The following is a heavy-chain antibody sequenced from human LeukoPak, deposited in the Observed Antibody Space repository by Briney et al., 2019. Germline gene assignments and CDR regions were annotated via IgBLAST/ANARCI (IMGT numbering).Heavy chain of an antibody. V-gene: IGHV3-73*01. CDR1: GFTFSGSV. CDR2: IRSKTNNDAT. D-gene: IGHD2-21*02. J-gene: IGHJ4*02. CDR3: TRRAYCGDDCYSGLDY. Sequence: GGSLRLSCAASGFTFSGSVMHWVRQPSGKRLEWVGRIRSKTNNDATAYAASVKGRFTIYRDDSKNVAYLQMNSLKIEDTAVYFCTRRAYCGDDCYSGLDYWGQGTLVTVSS.